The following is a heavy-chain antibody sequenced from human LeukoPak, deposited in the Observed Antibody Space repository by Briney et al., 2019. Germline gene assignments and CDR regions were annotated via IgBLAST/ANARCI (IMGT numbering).Heavy chain of an antibody. D-gene: IGHD2-2*01. J-gene: IGHJ3*02. Sequence: GGSLRLSCAASGFTFSSYAMHWVRQAPGKGLEWVAVISYDGSNKYYADSVKGRFTISRDNSKNTLYLQMNSLRAEDTAVYYCARDIDRYCSSTSCSYQDAFDIWGQGTMVTVSS. V-gene: IGHV3-30-3*01. CDR3: ARDIDRYCSSTSCSYQDAFDI. CDR2: ISYDGSNK. CDR1: GFTFSSYA.